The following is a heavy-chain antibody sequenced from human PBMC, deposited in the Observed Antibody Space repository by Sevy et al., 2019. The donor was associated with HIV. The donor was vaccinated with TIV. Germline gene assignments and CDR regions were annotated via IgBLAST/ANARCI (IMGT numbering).Heavy chain of an antibody. CDR1: AFTFSSYS. CDR3: AREGEYSSSSGGLDY. V-gene: IGHV3-21*01. J-gene: IGHJ4*02. D-gene: IGHD6-6*01. Sequence: GGSLRLSCAASAFTFSSYSMNWVRQAPGKGLEWVSSISSSSSYIYYADSVKGRFTISRDNAKNSLYLQMNSLRAEDTAVYYCAREGEYSSSSGGLDYWGQGTLVTVSS. CDR2: ISSSSSYI.